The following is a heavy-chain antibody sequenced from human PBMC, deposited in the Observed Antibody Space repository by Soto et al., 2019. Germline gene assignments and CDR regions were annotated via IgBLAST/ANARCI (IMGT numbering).Heavy chain of an antibody. CDR1: GGSISASSYY. CDR3: AKENWDNPDS. J-gene: IGHJ4*02. CDR2: MDYSGST. Sequence: PSETLSLTCTVSGGSISASSYYWGWIRQPPGKGLEWIGSMDYSGSTYYNPSLKSRVTISVDTSKNQFSLKLSSLTVEDTAVYYCAKENWDNPDSWGQGTLVTVSS. V-gene: IGHV4-39*07. D-gene: IGHD7-27*01.